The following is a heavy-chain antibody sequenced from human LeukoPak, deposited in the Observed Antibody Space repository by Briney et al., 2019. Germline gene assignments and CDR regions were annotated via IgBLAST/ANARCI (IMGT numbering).Heavy chain of an antibody. J-gene: IGHJ4*02. CDR1: GGSISSGGYY. CDR3: ARRMGYGDYHFDY. CDR2: IYYSGST. V-gene: IGHV4-31*03. D-gene: IGHD4-17*01. Sequence: SETLSLTCTVSGGSISSGGYYWSWIRQHPEKGLEWIGYIYYSGSTYYNPSLKSRVTISVDTSKNQFSLRLSSVTAADTAVYYCARRMGYGDYHFDYWGQGTLVTVSS.